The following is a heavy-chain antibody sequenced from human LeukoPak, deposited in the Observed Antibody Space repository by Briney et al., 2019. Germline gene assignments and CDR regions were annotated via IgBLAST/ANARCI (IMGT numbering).Heavy chain of an antibody. CDR3: ARFRGYSGYDSFDYYYYGMDV. CDR2: IIPIFGTA. CDR1: GGTFSSYA. Sequence: SVKVSCKASGGTFSSYAISWVRQAPGQGLEWMGGIIPIFGTANYAQKFQGRVTITADESTSTAYMELSSLRSDDTAVYYCARFRGYSGYDSFDYYYYGMDVWGQGTTVTVSS. D-gene: IGHD5-12*01. J-gene: IGHJ6*02. V-gene: IGHV1-69*13.